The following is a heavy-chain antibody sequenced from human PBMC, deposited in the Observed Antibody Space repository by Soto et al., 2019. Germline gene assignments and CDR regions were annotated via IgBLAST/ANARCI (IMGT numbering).Heavy chain of an antibody. CDR3: ARGSPAPYSYGYGLFDY. J-gene: IGHJ4*02. CDR1: GGTFSSYA. CDR2: IIPIFGTA. Sequence: QVQLVQSGAEVKKPGSSVKVSYKASGGTFSSYAISWVRQAPGQGLEWMGGIIPIFGTANYAQKFQGRVTITADESTSTAYMELSSLRSEDTAVYYCARGSPAPYSYGYGLFDYWGQGTLVTVSS. D-gene: IGHD5-18*01. V-gene: IGHV1-69*01.